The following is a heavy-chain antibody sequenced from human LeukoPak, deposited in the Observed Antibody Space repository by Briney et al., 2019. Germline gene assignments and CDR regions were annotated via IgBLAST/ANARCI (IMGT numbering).Heavy chain of an antibody. CDR2: ISGSGGST. CDR3: AKDRRATVTTLLASPFDY. Sequence: GGSLRLSCAASGFTFSSYAMSWVRQAPGKGLEWVSAISGSGGSTYYADSVKGRFTTSRDNSKNTLYLQMNSLRAEDTAVYYCAKDRRATVTTLLASPFDYWGQGTLVTVSS. CDR1: GFTFSSYA. V-gene: IGHV3-23*01. J-gene: IGHJ4*02. D-gene: IGHD4-17*01.